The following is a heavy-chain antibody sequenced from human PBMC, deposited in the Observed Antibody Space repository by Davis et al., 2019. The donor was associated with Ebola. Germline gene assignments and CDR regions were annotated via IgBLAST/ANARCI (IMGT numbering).Heavy chain of an antibody. CDR2: INPNSGGT. CDR3: ARTYYDSSGYSNWFDP. CDR1: GYTFTGYY. J-gene: IGHJ5*02. Sequence: ASVKVSCKASGYTFTGYYMHWVRQAPGQRLEWMGWINPNSGGTNYAQKFQGRVTTTRDTSISTAYMELSRLRSDDTAVYYCARTYYDSSGYSNWFDPWGQGTLVTVSS. D-gene: IGHD3-22*01. V-gene: IGHV1-2*02.